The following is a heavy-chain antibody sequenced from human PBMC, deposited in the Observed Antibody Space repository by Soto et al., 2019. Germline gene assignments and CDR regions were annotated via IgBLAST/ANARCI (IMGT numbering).Heavy chain of an antibody. Sequence: QVQLQESGPGLVKPSQTLSLTCTVSGGSISTGDSYWSWLRQPPGKGLECIGFIYDDGTTYYSPSLKTRVTLSVDTSKNQFSLKLSSVTAADPAVYFCASADFWSGDFDFWGQGTLVTVSS. D-gene: IGHD3-3*01. J-gene: IGHJ4*02. CDR2: IYDDGTT. V-gene: IGHV4-30-4*01. CDR3: ASADFWSGDFDF. CDR1: GGSISTGDSY.